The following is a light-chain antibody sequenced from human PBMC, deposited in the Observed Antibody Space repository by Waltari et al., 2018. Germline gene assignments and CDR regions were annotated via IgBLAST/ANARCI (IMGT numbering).Light chain of an antibody. J-gene: IGKJ1*01. CDR3: QHYVRLPVT. Sequence: EIVLMQSPGTLSSSPGERGTLSCRASQSVSRTLAWCQQKPGQPPRLLIYGASTRATGIPDRFSGRGSGADVSLTISRLGPEDFAVYYCQHYVRLPVTFGQGTKVEIK. CDR1: QSVSRT. V-gene: IGKV3-20*01. CDR2: GAS.